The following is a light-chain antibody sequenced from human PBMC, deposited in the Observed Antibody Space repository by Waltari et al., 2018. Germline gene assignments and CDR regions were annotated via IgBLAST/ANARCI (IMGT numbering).Light chain of an antibody. V-gene: IGLV2-14*01. CDR2: EVS. CDR1: SSDVGGYNY. CDR3: GSYTSSNTVI. Sequence: QSALTQPASVSGSPGQSITIPCTGTSSDVGGYNYVSWYQQHPGKAPKLMIDEVSEGPSGVSNRVSGSKAGNTASLTISGLQAEDEADYYCGSYTSSNTVIFGGGTKLTVL. J-gene: IGLJ2*01.